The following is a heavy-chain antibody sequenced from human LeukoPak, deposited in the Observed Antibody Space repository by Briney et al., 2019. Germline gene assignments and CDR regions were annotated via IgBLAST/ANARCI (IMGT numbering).Heavy chain of an antibody. Sequence: ASVKVSCKASGYTFTSYGINWVRQAPGQGLEWMGCISAYSGDTNYAQKFQGRVTITADKSTSTAYMGLSSLRSEDTAVYYCARLRGGEVGATTFNYWGQGTLVTVSS. J-gene: IGHJ4*02. V-gene: IGHV1-18*01. CDR2: ISAYSGDT. CDR3: ARLRGGEVGATTFNY. CDR1: GYTFTSYG. D-gene: IGHD1-26*01.